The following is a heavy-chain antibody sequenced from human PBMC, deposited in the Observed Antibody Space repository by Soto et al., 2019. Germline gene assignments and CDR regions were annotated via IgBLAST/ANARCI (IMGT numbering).Heavy chain of an antibody. CDR3: AKDSGTGTSYYYYYGMDV. CDR2: ISGSGGST. D-gene: IGHD1-1*01. Sequence: PGGSLRLSCAASGFTVSNYAMTWVRQAPGEGLKWVSLISGSGGSTYYADSVKGRFSIYRDISKNTLYLQMNSLRAEDTAVYYCAKDSGTGTSYYYYYGMDVWGQGTTVTVSS. V-gene: IGHV3-23*01. CDR1: GFTVSNYA. J-gene: IGHJ6*02.